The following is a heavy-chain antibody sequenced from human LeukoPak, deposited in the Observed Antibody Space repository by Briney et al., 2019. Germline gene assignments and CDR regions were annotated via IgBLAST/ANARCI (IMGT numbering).Heavy chain of an antibody. Sequence: ASVKVSCKASGDTVSIHAVSWVRQAPGQGLEWMGAITPRFGTANYAQKFQGRVTITADESTSTAYMELSSLRSEDTAVYYCARWAGSYSSTWFPTPFDFWGQGTLVTVSS. CDR2: ITPRFGTA. D-gene: IGHD6-6*01. CDR1: GDTVSIHA. V-gene: IGHV1-69*13. CDR3: ARWAGSYSSTWFPTPFDF. J-gene: IGHJ4*02.